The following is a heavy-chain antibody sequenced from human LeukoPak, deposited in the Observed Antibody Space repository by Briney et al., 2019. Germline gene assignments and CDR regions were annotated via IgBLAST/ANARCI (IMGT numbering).Heavy chain of an antibody. Sequence: ASVKVSCKASGYTFTSYGISWVRPAPGQGLEWMGWISAYNGNTNYAQKLQDRVTMTTDTSTSTDYMELRSLRSDDTAVYYCAREQSVGAAFDYWGQGTLVTVSS. CDR2: ISAYNGNT. CDR3: AREQSVGAAFDY. CDR1: GYTFTSYG. V-gene: IGHV1-18*01. J-gene: IGHJ4*02. D-gene: IGHD1-26*01.